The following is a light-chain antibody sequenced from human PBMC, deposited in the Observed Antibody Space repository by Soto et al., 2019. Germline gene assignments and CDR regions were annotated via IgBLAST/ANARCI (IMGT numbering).Light chain of an antibody. CDR1: SSDVGGYNY. V-gene: IGLV2-14*01. J-gene: IGLJ1*01. CDR3: SSYTSSSPYV. Sequence: ALTQPASVSGSPGQSITISCTGTSSDVGGYNYVSWYQQHPGKAPKPMIYEVSNRPSGVSNRFSGSKSGNTASLTISGLQAEDEADYYCSSYTSSSPYVFGTGTKVTVL. CDR2: EVS.